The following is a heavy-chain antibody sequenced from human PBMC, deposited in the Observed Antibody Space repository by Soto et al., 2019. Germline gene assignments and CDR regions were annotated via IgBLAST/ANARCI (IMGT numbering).Heavy chain of an antibody. D-gene: IGHD5-18*01. CDR3: ARDQDTAMANYYYGMDV. CDR1: GYTFTSYG. CDR2: ISAYNGNT. Sequence: VKVSCKASGYTFTSYGISWVRQAPGQGLEWMGWISAYNGNTNYAQKLQGRVTMTTDTSTSTAYMELRSLRSDDTAVYYCARDQDTAMANYYYGMDVWGQGTTVTV. J-gene: IGHJ6*02. V-gene: IGHV1-18*01.